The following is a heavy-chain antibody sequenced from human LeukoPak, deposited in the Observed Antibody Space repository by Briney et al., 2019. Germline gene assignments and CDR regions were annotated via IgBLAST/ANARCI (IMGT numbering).Heavy chain of an antibody. CDR3: ARDSGSYYPFDY. Sequence: GGSLRLSCAASGFTFSSYSMTWVRQAPGKGLEWVSFISSSSTYIYYTDSVKGRFTISRDNAKNSLYLQMNSRRAEDTAVYYCARDSGSYYPFDYWGQGTLVTVSS. J-gene: IGHJ4*02. D-gene: IGHD3-10*01. CDR1: GFTFSSYS. CDR2: ISSSSTYI. V-gene: IGHV3-21*01.